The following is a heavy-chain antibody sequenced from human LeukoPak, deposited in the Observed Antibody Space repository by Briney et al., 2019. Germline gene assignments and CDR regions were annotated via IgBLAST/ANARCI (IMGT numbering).Heavy chain of an antibody. CDR1: GFTFSSYG. D-gene: IGHD1-26*01. Sequence: PGGSLRLPCAASGFTFSSYGMHWVRQAPGKGLEGVAVISYDGSNKYYADSVKGRFTISRDNSKNMLYLKMNGLRAEDTGVYYCAKQPSTWELLLSGGLDPWGQGTMVSVSS. CDR3: AKQPSTWELLLSGGLDP. V-gene: IGHV3-30*18. CDR2: ISYDGSNK. J-gene: IGHJ5*02.